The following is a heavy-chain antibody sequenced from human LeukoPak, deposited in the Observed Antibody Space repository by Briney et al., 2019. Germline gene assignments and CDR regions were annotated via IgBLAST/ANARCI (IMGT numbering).Heavy chain of an antibody. V-gene: IGHV3-23*01. D-gene: IGHD2-2*01. CDR1: GFTFSSYA. J-gene: IGHJ5*02. Sequence: EGSLRLSCAASGFTFSSYAMSWVRQAPGKGLEWVSAISGSGGSTYYADSVKGRFTISRDNSKNTLYLQMNSLRAEDTAVYYCAKDRLRCSSTSCYDVENWFDPWGQGTLVTVSS. CDR3: AKDRLRCSSTSCYDVENWFDP. CDR2: ISGSGGST.